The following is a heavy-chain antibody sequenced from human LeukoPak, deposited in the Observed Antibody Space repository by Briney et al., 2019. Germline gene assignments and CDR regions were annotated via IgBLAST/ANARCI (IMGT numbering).Heavy chain of an antibody. D-gene: IGHD3/OR15-3a*01. Sequence: GGSLRLSCAASGFTFSSYSMNWVRQAPGKGLEWVSSISSSSSYIYYADSVKGRFTISRDNAKNSLYLQMNSLRAEDTAMYYCARAPGWTGYSYHYYYYMDVWDEGTTVTVSS. CDR1: GFTFSSYS. V-gene: IGHV3-21*04. CDR3: ARAPGWTGYSYHYYYYMDV. CDR2: ISSSSSYI. J-gene: IGHJ6*03.